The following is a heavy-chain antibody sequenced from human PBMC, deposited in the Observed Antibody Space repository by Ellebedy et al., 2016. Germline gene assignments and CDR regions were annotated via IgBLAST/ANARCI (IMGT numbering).Heavy chain of an antibody. J-gene: IGHJ6*03. CDR2: ISSDGAKT. CDR1: GFSFRTYG. D-gene: IGHD4-17*01. V-gene: IGHV3-30*18. Sequence: GESLKISXAASGFSFRTYGMHWVRQAPGKGLEWVAVISSDGAKTNYRDSLKGRFTVSRDNSQKTLYLQMNSLRTEDTAIYYCAKFFVPTAYYMDVWGRGTTVIVSS. CDR3: AKFFVPTAYYMDV.